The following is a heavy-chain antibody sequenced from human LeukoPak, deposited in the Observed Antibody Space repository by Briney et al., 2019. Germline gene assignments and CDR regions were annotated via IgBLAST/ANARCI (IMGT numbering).Heavy chain of an antibody. CDR3: ARAYSGSLNAFDI. D-gene: IGHD1-26*01. V-gene: IGHV3-9*01. CDR2: ISWNSGSI. J-gene: IGHJ3*02. Sequence: GGSLRLSCAASGFTFDDYAMHWVRQAPGKGLEWVSGISWNSGSIGYADSVKGRFTISRDNAKNSLYLQMNSLRAEDTAVYYCARAYSGSLNAFDIWGQGTMVTVSS. CDR1: GFTFDDYA.